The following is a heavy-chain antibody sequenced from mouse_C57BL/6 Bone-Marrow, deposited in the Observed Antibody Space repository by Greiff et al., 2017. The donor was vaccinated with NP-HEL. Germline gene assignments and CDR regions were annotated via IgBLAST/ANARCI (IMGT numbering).Heavy chain of an antibody. J-gene: IGHJ3*01. CDR2: IWGVGST. CDR1: GFSLTSYG. CDR3: AIYSKYRFAY. D-gene: IGHD2-5*01. Sequence: VKLVESGPGLVAPSQSLSITCTVSGFSLTSYGVDWVRQSPGKGLEWLGVIWGVGSTNYNSALKSRLSISKDNSKSQVFLKMNSVQADDTAMYDCAIYSKYRFAYWGQGTLVTVSA. V-gene: IGHV2-6*01.